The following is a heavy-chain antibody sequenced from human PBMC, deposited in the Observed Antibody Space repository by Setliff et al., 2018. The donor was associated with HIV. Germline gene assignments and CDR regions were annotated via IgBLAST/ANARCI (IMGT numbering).Heavy chain of an antibody. V-gene: IGHV4-59*12. CDR3: ARGRQRYYGSGSYYHDY. CDR2: INYSGRT. D-gene: IGHD3-10*01. J-gene: IGHJ4*02. CDR1: GGSINTY. Sequence: PSETLSLTCTVSGGSINTYWSWIRQPPGKGLEWIGYINYSGRTNYNPSLKSRATISLDTSKNQFSLKLSSVTAADTAVYYCARGRQRYYGSGSYYHDYWGQGTLVTVSS.